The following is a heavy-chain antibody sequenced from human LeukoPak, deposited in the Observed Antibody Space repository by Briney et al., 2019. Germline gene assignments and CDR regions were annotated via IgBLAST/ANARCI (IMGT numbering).Heavy chain of an antibody. CDR1: GFTFSSYW. CDR3: ARGSSLRYFDWLFPRDGWFDP. V-gene: IGHV3-74*01. CDR2: INSDGSST. Sequence: GGSLRLSCAASGFTFSSYWMHWVRQAPGKGLVWVSRINSDGSSTSYADSVKGRFTIFRDNAKNTLYLQMNSLRAEDTAVYYCARGSSLRYFDWLFPRDGWFDPWGQGTLVTVSS. J-gene: IGHJ5*02. D-gene: IGHD3-9*01.